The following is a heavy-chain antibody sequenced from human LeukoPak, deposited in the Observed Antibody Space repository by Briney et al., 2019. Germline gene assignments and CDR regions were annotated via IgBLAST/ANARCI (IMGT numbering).Heavy chain of an antibody. CDR3: ATAPGRASLLEWLSAFDI. D-gene: IGHD3-3*01. Sequence: PRGSLRLSCAASGFTFSSYAMSWVRQAPGKGLEWVSAISGSGGSTYYADSVKGRFPISRDNSKTTLYLQMNSLRAEDTAVYYCATAPGRASLLEWLSAFDIWGQGTMVTVSS. J-gene: IGHJ3*02. V-gene: IGHV3-23*01. CDR1: GFTFSSYA. CDR2: ISGSGGST.